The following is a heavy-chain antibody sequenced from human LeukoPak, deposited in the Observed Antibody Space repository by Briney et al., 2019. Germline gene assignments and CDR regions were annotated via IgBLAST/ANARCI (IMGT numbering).Heavy chain of an antibody. D-gene: IGHD6-19*01. CDR2: ISSSSGYM. CDR3: ARGGYSSGWFNWFDP. V-gene: IGHV3-21*01. Sequence: GGSLRLSCAASGFTFSSYSMNWVRQAPGKGLEWVSSISSSSGYMYYADSVKGRFTVSRDNAKNSLYLQMNSLRAEDTAVYYCARGGYSSGWFNWFDPWGQGTLVTVSS. CDR1: GFTFSSYS. J-gene: IGHJ5*02.